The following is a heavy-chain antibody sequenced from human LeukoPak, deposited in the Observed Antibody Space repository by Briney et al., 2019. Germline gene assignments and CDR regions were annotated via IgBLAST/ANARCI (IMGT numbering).Heavy chain of an antibody. V-gene: IGHV3-30*18. Sequence: GRSLRLSCEASGFTFTTYGMHWVRQAPGEGLEWIAYISYSGSNYYYADSVRGRFTISRDNSKNTLYLQMNSLRVEDTAVYYCAKAPLAYRTSGSYACGMDVWGQGTTVTVSS. CDR3: AKAPLAYRTSGSYACGMDV. J-gene: IGHJ6*02. D-gene: IGHD3-10*01. CDR1: GFTFTTYG. CDR2: ISYSGSNY.